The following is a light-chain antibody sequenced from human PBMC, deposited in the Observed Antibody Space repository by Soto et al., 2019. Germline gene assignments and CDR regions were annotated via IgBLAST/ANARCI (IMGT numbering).Light chain of an antibody. CDR3: QQYGSSRWT. Sequence: EIVLTQSPDTLSLFPGERATLSCRASQSVSSTYLAWYQQKPGHAPRPLISAASSRATGTPDRFSGSGSGTDFTLTISRLEPEDFAVYYCQQYGSSRWTFGQGPKVEIK. CDR2: AAS. CDR1: QSVSSTY. J-gene: IGKJ1*01. V-gene: IGKV3-20*01.